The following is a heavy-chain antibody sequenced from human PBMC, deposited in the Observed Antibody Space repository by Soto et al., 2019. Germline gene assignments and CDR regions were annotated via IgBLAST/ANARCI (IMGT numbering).Heavy chain of an antibody. CDR1: GFTFSSFG. J-gene: IGHJ6*02. Sequence: PGGSLRLSCAASGFTFSSFGMHWVRQAPGKGLEWVSLIWYDGSKKSYGDSVKGRFTISRDNSRNTVYLQMNSLRADDAAVYYCARDASYYSLWSGYYPSRNGMDVWGQGTTVTVSS. D-gene: IGHD3-3*01. CDR3: ARDASYYSLWSGYYPSRNGMDV. CDR2: IWYDGSKK. V-gene: IGHV3-33*01.